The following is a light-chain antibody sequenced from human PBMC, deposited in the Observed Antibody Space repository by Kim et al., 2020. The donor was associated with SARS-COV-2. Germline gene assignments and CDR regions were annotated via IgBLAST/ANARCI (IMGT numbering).Light chain of an antibody. J-gene: IGKJ1*01. CDR1: QSISRH. CDR2: GAS. CDR3: QQSYSSPPT. Sequence: DIQMTQSPSSLPASIGDRVTITCRASQSISRHFNWYQKRPGEAPELLIYGASNLQSGVPSRFSGSGSGTDFTLTISSLQPEDFATYYCQQSYSSPPTFGQGTKVDIK. V-gene: IGKV1-39*01.